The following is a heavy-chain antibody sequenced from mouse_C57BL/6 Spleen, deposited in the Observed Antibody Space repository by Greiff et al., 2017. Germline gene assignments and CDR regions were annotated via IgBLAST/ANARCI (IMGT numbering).Heavy chain of an antibody. CDR1: GFTFSSYG. J-gene: IGHJ2*01. CDR2: ISSGGSYT. CDR3: ARLNYFDY. Sequence: VQLKQSGGDLVKPGGSLTLSCAASGFTFSSYGMSWVRQTPDKRLEWVATISSGGSYTYYPDSVKGRFTIARDNAKNTLYLQMSSLKSEDTAMYYCARLNYFDYWGQGTTLTVSS. V-gene: IGHV5-6*01.